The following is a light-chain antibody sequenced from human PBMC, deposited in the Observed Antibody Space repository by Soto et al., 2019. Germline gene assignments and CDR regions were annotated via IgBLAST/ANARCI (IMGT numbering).Light chain of an antibody. CDR3: SSYTSIGTVV. J-gene: IGLJ2*01. CDR1: SSDVGGYNY. V-gene: IGLV2-14*01. Sequence: QSVPTQPASVSGSPGQSITISCTGTSSDVGGYNYVSWYQQHPGKAPKLLIYEVIKWPSGVSNRFSGSKSGNTASLTISGLQAEDEATYYCSSYTSIGTVVFGGGTKVTVL. CDR2: EVI.